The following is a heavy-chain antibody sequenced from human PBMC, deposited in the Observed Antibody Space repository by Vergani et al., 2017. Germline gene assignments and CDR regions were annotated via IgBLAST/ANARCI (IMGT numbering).Heavy chain of an antibody. CDR1: GYTFSDTY. CDR3: TKTNGDYDILSGDCSYGMDD. Sequence: EVQLVQSGAEVKKPGATVKISCKVSGYTFSDTYMHWVQQAPGKGLEWVGLIDPDDGKTIYAEKFQGRVTITADTSRDTAYMELSSLRSEDTAVYYCTKTNGDYDILSGDCSYGMDDWGQGTTVTVSS. D-gene: IGHD3-9*01. V-gene: IGHV1-69-2*01. J-gene: IGHJ6*02. CDR2: IDPDDGKT.